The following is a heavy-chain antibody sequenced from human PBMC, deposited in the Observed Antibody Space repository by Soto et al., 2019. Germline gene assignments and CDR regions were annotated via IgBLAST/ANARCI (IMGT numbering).Heavy chain of an antibody. Sequence: GGSLRLSCAASGFTFSRYDIHWVRQTPGKGLEWVALILYDGSNKYYTDSVKGRFTISRDNSKNTLYLQMNSLRAEDTAMYYCASLPGPQYSSGWYGDYDYWGQGTLVTVSS. J-gene: IGHJ4*02. CDR3: ASLPGPQYSSGWYGDYDY. V-gene: IGHV3-30-3*01. D-gene: IGHD6-19*01. CDR1: GFTFSRYD. CDR2: ILYDGSNK.